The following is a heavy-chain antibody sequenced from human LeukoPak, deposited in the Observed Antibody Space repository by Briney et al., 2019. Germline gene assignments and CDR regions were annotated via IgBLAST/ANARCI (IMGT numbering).Heavy chain of an antibody. D-gene: IGHD7-27*01. CDR3: AKEARYWGLFAAFDV. CDR1: GFTFSSYG. J-gene: IGHJ3*01. V-gene: IGHV3-30*02. Sequence: GGSLRLSCAASGFTFSSYGMHWVRQAPGKGLEWVAFIRYDGSNKYYADSVKGRFTISRDNSKNTLYLQMNSLRAEDTAVYYCAKEARYWGLFAAFDVWGQGTMVTVSS. CDR2: IRYDGSNK.